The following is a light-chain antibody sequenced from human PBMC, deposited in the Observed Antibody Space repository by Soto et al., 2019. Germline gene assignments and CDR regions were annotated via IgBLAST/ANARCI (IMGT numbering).Light chain of an antibody. CDR3: QQLNSFPST. CDR1: QGISRY. CDR2: AAS. Sequence: IQLTQSPSSLSASVGDRVTITCRASQGISRYLAWYQQKPGEAPKLLIYAASTLQTGVPSRFSGSGSGTDFTLTISSLQPEDFANYYCQQLNSFPSTFGQGSTVEIK. V-gene: IGKV1-9*01. J-gene: IGKJ1*01.